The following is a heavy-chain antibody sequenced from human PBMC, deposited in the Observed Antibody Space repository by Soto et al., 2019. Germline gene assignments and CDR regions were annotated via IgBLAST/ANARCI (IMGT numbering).Heavy chain of an antibody. J-gene: IGHJ6*02. CDR2: ISGSGGST. D-gene: IGHD6-13*01. V-gene: IGHV3-23*01. Sequence: GGSLRLSCAASGFTFSSYAMSWVRQAPGKGLEWVSAISGSGGSTYYADSVKGRFTISRDNSKNTLYLQMNSLRAEDTAVYYCAKELVAAAGPYYYYYGMDVWGQGTTVTVSS. CDR3: AKELVAAAGPYYYYYGMDV. CDR1: GFTFSSYA.